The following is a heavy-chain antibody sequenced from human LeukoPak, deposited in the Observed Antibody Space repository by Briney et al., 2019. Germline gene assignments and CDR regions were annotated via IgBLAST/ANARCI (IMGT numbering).Heavy chain of an antibody. D-gene: IGHD3-10*01. CDR2: IKSENDGGTI. CDR3: TTDFRV. Sequence: GGSLRLSCAASGISVNTAWMNWVRQAPGKGLEYIGRIKSENDGGTIYYAAPVEGRFTISRDDSRNTLYLQMNSLKIEDTALYHCTTDFRVWGQGSLVTVSS. CDR1: GISVNTAW. J-gene: IGHJ1*01. V-gene: IGHV3-15*01.